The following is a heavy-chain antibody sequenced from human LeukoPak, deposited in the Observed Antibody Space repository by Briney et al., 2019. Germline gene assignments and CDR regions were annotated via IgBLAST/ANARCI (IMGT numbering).Heavy chain of an antibody. CDR1: GFTLSDYY. CDR3: ARALSGTYLDF. V-gene: IGHV3-11*01. Sequence: GGSLRLSCAASGFTLSDYYMTWIRQAPGRGLEWVSYIRSSGADIFYADSVKGRFSISRDIAKNSLYLQMDSLRAEDTAVYYCARALSGTYLDFWGQGTLVIVSS. J-gene: IGHJ4*02. CDR2: IRSSGADI. D-gene: IGHD3-10*01.